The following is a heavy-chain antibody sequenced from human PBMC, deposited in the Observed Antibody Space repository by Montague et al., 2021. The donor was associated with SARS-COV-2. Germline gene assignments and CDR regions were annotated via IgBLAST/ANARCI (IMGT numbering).Heavy chain of an antibody. Sequence: SETLSLTCTVSGGSISNYYWSWIRQPPGRGLEWIGYIYYSGSTDYSPSLKSRVTISLDTSKNQFSLKVTSVTAADTAVYYCARGGGYDNDDLDVWGPGTTVTVSS. CDR2: IYYSGST. D-gene: IGHD3-22*01. CDR1: GGSISNYY. J-gene: IGHJ6*02. V-gene: IGHV4-59*12. CDR3: ARGGGYDNDDLDV.